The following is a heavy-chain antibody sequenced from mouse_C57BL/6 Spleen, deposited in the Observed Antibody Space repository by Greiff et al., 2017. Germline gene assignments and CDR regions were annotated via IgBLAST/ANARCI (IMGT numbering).Heavy chain of an antibody. V-gene: IGHV5-16*01. Sequence: EVQLVESEGGLVQPGSSMKLSCTASGFTFSDYYLAWVRQVPEKGLEWVANINYDGSSTYYLDSLKSRFIISRDNAKNILYLQMSSLKSEDTATYYCAMGSYDYAMDYWGQGTSVTVSS. CDR3: AMGSYDYAMDY. CDR2: INYDGSST. D-gene: IGHD1-1*02. CDR1: GFTFSDYY. J-gene: IGHJ4*01.